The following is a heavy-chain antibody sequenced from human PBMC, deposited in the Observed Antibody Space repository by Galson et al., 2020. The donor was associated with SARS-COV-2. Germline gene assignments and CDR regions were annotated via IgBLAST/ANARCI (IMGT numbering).Heavy chain of an antibody. CDR2: ISNDGVSM. CDR3: ARDPTTSLAVKTGISWSFDL. CDR1: EFAFDSYA. D-gene: IGHD1-26*01. Sequence: GGSLRLSCVASEFAFDSYAIHWVRQAPGKGLEWVAVISNDGVSMFYRDSVKGRFTISRDNSENTLFLQMSRLTSEDTAVYYCARDPTTSLAVKTGISWSFDLWGRGTLVTVSS. J-gene: IGHJ2*01. V-gene: IGHV3-30*14.